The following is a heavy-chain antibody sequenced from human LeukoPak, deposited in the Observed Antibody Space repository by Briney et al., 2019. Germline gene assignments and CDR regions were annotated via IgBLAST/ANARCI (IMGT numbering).Heavy chain of an antibody. CDR2: IDSDGSST. V-gene: IGHV3-74*01. D-gene: IGHD1-1*01. Sequence: GGSLRLSCAASGFTFSNYWIHWVRHAPGKGLVWVSRIDSDGSSTNYADSVKGRFTISRDNAKNTLYLQMNSLRAEDTAVYYCAREAQRGYYFDYWGQGTLVTVSS. J-gene: IGHJ4*02. CDR1: GFTFSNYW. CDR3: AREAQRGYYFDY.